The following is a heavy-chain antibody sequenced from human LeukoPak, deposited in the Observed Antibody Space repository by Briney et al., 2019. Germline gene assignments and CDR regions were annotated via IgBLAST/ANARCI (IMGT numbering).Heavy chain of an antibody. CDR2: ISWNSGSI. D-gene: IGHD6-13*01. CDR1: GFTFDDYA. V-gene: IGHV3-9*01. CDR3: AKVGRRLSSSWSSRFDY. Sequence: PGGSLRLSCAASGFTFDDYAMHWVRQAPGKGLEWVSGISWNSGSIGYADSVKGRFTISRDNAKNSLYLQMNSLRAEDTALYYCAKVGRRLSSSWSSRFDYWGQGTLVTVSS. J-gene: IGHJ4*02.